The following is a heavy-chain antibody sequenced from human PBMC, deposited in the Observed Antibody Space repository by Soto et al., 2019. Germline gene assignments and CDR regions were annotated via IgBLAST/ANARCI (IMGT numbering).Heavy chain of an antibody. D-gene: IGHD3-22*01. CDR2: ISAYNGNT. CDR3: ARLGRDYYDSRGPDDY. J-gene: IGHJ4*02. Sequence: QVQLVQSGAEVKKPGASVKVSCKASGYPFPSSGISWVRQAPGQGLEGMGWISAYNGNTNYAQKLQGRVTMTTDTSTSTAYMELRSLRSDDTAVYYCARLGRDYYDSRGPDDYWGQGTLVTVSS. CDR1: GYPFPSSG. V-gene: IGHV1-18*04.